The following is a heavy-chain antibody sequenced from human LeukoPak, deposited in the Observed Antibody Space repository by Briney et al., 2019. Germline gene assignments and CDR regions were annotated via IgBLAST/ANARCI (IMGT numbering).Heavy chain of an antibody. V-gene: IGHV1-46*01. CDR2: INPSGGST. D-gene: IGHD6-13*01. Sequence: ASVTVSCKASGYTFTSYYMHWVRQAPGQGLEWMGIINPSGGSTSYAQKFQGRVTMTRDTSTSTDYMELSSLRSDDTAVYYCARDPGPPIAAAGILDYWGQGTLVTVSS. J-gene: IGHJ4*02. CDR3: ARDPGPPIAAAGILDY. CDR1: GYTFTSYY.